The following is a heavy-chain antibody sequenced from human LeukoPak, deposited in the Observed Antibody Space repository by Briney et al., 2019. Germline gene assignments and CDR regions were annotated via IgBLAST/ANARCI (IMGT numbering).Heavy chain of an antibody. D-gene: IGHD1-1*01. V-gene: IGHV3-23*01. Sequence: GGSLRLSCAASGFTVSSNYMSWVRQAPGKGLEWVSAISGSGGSTYYADSVKGRFTISRDNSKNTLYLQMNSLRAEDTAVYYCAKDGVRLEFFDYWGQGTLVTVSS. CDR1: GFTVSSNY. CDR2: ISGSGGST. J-gene: IGHJ4*02. CDR3: AKDGVRLEFFDY.